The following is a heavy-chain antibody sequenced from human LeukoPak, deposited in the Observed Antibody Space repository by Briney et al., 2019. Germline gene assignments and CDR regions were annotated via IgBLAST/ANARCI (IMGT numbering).Heavy chain of an antibody. CDR2: IYYSGST. CDR1: GGSISSGGYY. J-gene: IGHJ4*02. Sequence: SETLSLTCTVSGGSISSGGYYWSWIRQPPGKGLEWIGSIYYSGSTYYNPSLKSRVTISVDTSKNQFSLKLSSVTAADTAVYYCANLKPNYYDSSGYYSPYYFDYWGQGTLVTVSS. D-gene: IGHD3-22*01. V-gene: IGHV4-39*01. CDR3: ANLKPNYYDSSGYYSPYYFDY.